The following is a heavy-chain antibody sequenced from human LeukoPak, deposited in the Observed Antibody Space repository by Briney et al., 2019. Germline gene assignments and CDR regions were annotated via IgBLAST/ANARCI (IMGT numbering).Heavy chain of an antibody. CDR1: GFTFSNAW. CDR2: IKSKTDGGTT. Sequence: GGSLRLSCAASGFTFSNAWMSWVRQAPGKGLEWVGRIKSKTDGGTTDYAAPVKGRFTISRDDSKNTLYLQMNSLKIEDTAVYYCTTELGSGYYFDYWGQGILVTVSS. J-gene: IGHJ4*02. D-gene: IGHD7-27*01. CDR3: TTELGSGYYFDY. V-gene: IGHV3-15*01.